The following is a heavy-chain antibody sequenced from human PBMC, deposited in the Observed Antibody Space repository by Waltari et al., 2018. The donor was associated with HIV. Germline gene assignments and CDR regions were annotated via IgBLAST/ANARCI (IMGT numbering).Heavy chain of an antibody. V-gene: IGHV3-7*04. J-gene: IGHJ4*02. CDR1: GFTFSSYW. CDR3: ARGGFYGSGSKVN. Sequence: EVQLVESGGGLVQPGGSLRLSCAASGFTFSSYWLSWVRPAPGKGLEWVDNIKQDGSEKYYVDAMNGRFTISRDNAENSLYLQMNSLRAEDTAVYYCARGGFYGSGSKVNWGQGTLVTVSS. D-gene: IGHD3-10*01. CDR2: IKQDGSEK.